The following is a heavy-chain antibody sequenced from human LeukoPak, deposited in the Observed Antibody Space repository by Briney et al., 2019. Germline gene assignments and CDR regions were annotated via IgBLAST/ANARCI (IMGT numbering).Heavy chain of an antibody. Sequence: GGSLRLSCAASGFTFSSYWMTWVRQAPGKGLEWVANIKHDGSEKYHVDSVKGRFTISRDNAKNSLYLQMNSLRAEDTAVYYCARDGSGWDYWGQGTLVTVSS. J-gene: IGHJ4*02. CDR2: IKHDGSEK. CDR3: ARDGSGWDY. D-gene: IGHD3-10*01. CDR1: GFTFSSYW. V-gene: IGHV3-7*05.